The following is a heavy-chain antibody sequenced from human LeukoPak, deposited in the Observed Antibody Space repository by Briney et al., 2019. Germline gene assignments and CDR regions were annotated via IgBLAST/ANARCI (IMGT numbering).Heavy chain of an antibody. D-gene: IGHD3-9*01. CDR1: GGTFSSYA. CDR3: ARRRGDILTGYSYYYGMDV. V-gene: IGHV1-69*04. Sequence: GASVKVSCKASGGTFSSYAISWVRQAPGQGLEWMGRIIPILGIANYAQKFQGRVTITADKSTSTAYMELSSLRSEDTAVYYCARRRGDILTGYSYYYGMDVWGQGTTVTVSS. CDR2: IIPILGIA. J-gene: IGHJ6*02.